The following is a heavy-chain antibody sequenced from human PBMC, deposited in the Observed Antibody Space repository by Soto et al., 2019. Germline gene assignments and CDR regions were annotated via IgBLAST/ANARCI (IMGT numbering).Heavy chain of an antibody. V-gene: IGHV3-9*01. CDR1: GFAFRDFA. CDR3: ARAFCTNGVCYYFFDY. D-gene: IGHD2-8*01. J-gene: IGHJ4*01. CDR2: ITWNGVAM. Sequence: GGSLRLSCAASGFAFRDFAMHWVRQTPGKGLEWVSGITWNGVAMGYADSVRGRFTISRDNSKSTLYLQMSSLRAEDTAVYYCARAFCTNGVCYYFFDYWGHGTLVTVSS.